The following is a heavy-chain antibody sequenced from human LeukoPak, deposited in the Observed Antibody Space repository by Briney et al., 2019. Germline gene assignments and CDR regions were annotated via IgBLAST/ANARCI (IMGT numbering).Heavy chain of an antibody. CDR2: INWNGDRT. Sequence: GGSLTLSCAASGFAFDDYGMSWVRQVPARGLEWVSDINWNGDRTAYADSVKGRFTIYKDKAKNSLYPQMNSVRAEDTALYYCARDPNNYGRLDYWGQGTLVAVSS. D-gene: IGHD3-16*01. CDR3: ARDPNNYGRLDY. J-gene: IGHJ4*02. CDR1: GFAFDDYG. V-gene: IGHV3-20*04.